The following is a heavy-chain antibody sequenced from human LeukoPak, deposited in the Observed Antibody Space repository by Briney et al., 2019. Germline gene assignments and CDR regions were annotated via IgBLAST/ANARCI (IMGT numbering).Heavy chain of an antibody. CDR3: VRAPPGTGWLIDH. J-gene: IGHJ4*02. V-gene: IGHV3-13*04. CDR2: INTAADT. CDR1: GFAFSNYD. Sequence: GGSLRLSCAASGFAFSNYDMLWVRHATGKGLEWVSSINTAADTYYPDSVKGRFTISRENAKSSLYLQMNSLRVDDTAVYYCVRAPPGTGWLIDHWGQGTLVAVSS. D-gene: IGHD6-19*01.